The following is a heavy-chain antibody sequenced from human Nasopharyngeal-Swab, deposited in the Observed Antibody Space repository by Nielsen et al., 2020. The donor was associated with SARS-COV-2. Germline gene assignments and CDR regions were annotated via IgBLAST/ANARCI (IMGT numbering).Heavy chain of an antibody. V-gene: IGHV4-34*01. Sequence: RQAPGQGLEWIGEINHSGSTNYNPSLKSRVTISVDTSKNQFSLKLSFVTAADTAVYYCARGQGPRHYYDSSGYYYDVLGRGYYFDYWGQGTPVTVSS. CDR3: ARGQGPRHYYDSSGYYYDVLGRGYYFDY. CDR2: INHSGST. D-gene: IGHD3-22*01. J-gene: IGHJ4*02.